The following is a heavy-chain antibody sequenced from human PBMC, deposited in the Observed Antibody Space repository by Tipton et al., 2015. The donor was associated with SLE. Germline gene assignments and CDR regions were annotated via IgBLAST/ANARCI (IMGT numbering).Heavy chain of an antibody. D-gene: IGHD2-15*01. CDR1: GGSISNLY. J-gene: IGHJ2*01. Sequence: TLSLTCNVSGGSISNLYWSWIRQPPGKPLEWIGYIYYSGSTNYNPSLKSRVTMSVDTSENQFSLKLSSVTAADTAVYYCAGDRYCGGGSCFDWYFDLWGRGTLVTVSS. CDR2: IYYSGST. V-gene: IGHV4-59*11. CDR3: AGDRYCGGGSCFDWYFDL.